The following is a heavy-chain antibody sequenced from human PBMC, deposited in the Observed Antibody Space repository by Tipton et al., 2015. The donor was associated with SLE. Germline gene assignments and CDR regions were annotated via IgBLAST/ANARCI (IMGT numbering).Heavy chain of an antibody. Sequence: GLVKPSETLSLSCTVSGGSISSSSYYWGWIRQPPGKGLEWIGSIYYSGSTYYNPSLKSRVTISVDTSKNQFSLKLGSVTAADTAVYYCARGYYYFDYWGQGTLVTVSS. V-gene: IGHV4-39*07. D-gene: IGHD3-10*01. J-gene: IGHJ4*02. CDR1: GGSISSSSYY. CDR3: ARGYYYFDY. CDR2: IYYSGST.